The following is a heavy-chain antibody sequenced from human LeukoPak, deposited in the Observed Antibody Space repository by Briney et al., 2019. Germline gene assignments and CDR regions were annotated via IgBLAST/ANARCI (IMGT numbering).Heavy chain of an antibody. CDR3: ARAFYQAAGISAR. CDR2: IKEDGSEK. V-gene: IGHV3-7*01. CDR1: GFTFNNYW. J-gene: IGHJ4*02. D-gene: IGHD6-6*01. Sequence: GGSLRLSCAASGFTFNNYWMNWVRQTPEKGLEWVANIKEDGSEKYYEDSVKGRFTISRDNAKNSLYLQMSNLRVEDTAVYYCARAFYQAAGISARWGQGTLVTVSS.